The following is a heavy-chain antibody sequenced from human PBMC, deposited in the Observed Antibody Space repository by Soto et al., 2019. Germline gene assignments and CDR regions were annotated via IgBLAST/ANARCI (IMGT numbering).Heavy chain of an antibody. V-gene: IGHV4-30-2*01. CDR2: IYHSGNT. CDR1: GGSISSGGYS. J-gene: IGHJ5*02. D-gene: IGHD1-1*01. Sequence: QLQLQESGSGLVRPSQTLSLTCAVSGGSISSGGYSWNWIRQPPGKGLEWIGYIYHSGNTLYNPSLKRRVTISVDKSKNQCALKLSSVTAADTAVYYCARDQLEGNWFDPWGQGTLVTVSS. CDR3: ARDQLEGNWFDP.